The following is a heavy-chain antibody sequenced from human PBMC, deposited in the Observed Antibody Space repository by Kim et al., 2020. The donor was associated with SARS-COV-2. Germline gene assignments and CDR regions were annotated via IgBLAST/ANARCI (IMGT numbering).Heavy chain of an antibody. J-gene: IGHJ4*02. D-gene: IGHD2-2*01. CDR3: ARGLCTSSDY. Sequence: SIYYAESVKGRFTISRDNAKNARYRKMNSLRAEDTTVYYCARGLCTSSDYWGQGTLVTVSS. CDR2: SI. V-gene: IGHV3-21*01.